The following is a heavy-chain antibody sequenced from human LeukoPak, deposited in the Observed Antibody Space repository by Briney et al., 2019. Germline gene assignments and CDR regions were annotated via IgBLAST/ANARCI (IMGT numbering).Heavy chain of an antibody. CDR1: GFTFTSSA. CDR2: IVVGSGNT. D-gene: IGHD3-3*01. Sequence: SVKVSCKASGFTFTSSAVQWVRQARGQRLEWIGWIVVGSGNTNYAQKFQERVTITRDMSTSTAYMELSSPRSEDTAVYYCAAGLRGDFWSGYTDGYYFDYWGQGTLVTVSS. J-gene: IGHJ4*02. CDR3: AAGLRGDFWSGYTDGYYFDY. V-gene: IGHV1-58*01.